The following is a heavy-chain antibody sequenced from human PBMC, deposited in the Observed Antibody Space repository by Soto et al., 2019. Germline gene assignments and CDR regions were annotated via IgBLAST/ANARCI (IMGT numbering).Heavy chain of an antibody. D-gene: IGHD5-12*01. Sequence: QLQLVQSAAEVKKPGASVRVSCKASGYPFIKYGISWIRQAPEQGLEWMGWIKVDSGYTNYAQQFQGRVTMTTDTSSDTAFMELRSLRSDDTAVYYCATSYDSGFDPWGQGTLVSVSS. CDR3: ATSYDSGFDP. J-gene: IGHJ5*02. CDR1: GYPFIKYG. V-gene: IGHV1-18*04. CDR2: IKVDSGYT.